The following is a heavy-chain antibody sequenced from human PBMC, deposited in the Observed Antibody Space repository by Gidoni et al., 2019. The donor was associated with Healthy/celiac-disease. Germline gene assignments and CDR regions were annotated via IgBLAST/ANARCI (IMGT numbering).Heavy chain of an antibody. CDR1: GFSLRTSGMC. CDR3: ARISVTAAAGVDY. Sequence: QVTLRESGPALLKPTQTLTLTCTFSGFSLRTSGMCVSWIRQPPGKALEWLARIDWDDDKYYSTSLKTRLTISKDTSKNQVVLTMTNMDPVDTATYYCARISVTAAAGVDYWGQGTLVTVSS. CDR2: IDWDDDK. D-gene: IGHD6-13*01. J-gene: IGHJ4*02. V-gene: IGHV2-70*15.